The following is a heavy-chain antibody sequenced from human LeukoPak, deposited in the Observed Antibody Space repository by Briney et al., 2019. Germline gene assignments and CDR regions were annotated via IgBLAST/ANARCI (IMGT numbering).Heavy chain of an antibody. CDR1: GFTFSSFA. CDR2: ISGSGGST. J-gene: IGHJ4*02. V-gene: IGHV3-23*01. Sequence: GGSLGLSCAASGFTFSSFAMSWVRQAPGKGLEWVSAISGSGGSTYYADSVKGRFTISRDNSKNTLYLQMNSLRAEDTAVYYCAKDKVDPFDYWGQGTLVTVSS. CDR3: AKDKVDPFDY. D-gene: IGHD2-15*01.